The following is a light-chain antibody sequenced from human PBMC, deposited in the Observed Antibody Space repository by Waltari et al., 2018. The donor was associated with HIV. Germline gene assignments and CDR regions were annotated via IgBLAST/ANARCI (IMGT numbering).Light chain of an antibody. Sequence: DIVLTQSPETLSVSLGERAAVHCKSKRSVLSSSNNEHFFGCYQHRPVQPPRLLFSGAAIRASGVPARFSASGSETDFTLTIDDLQPDDLAVYFCQQYYSTPTFG. CDR2: GAA. V-gene: IGKV4-1*01. J-gene: IGKJ3*01. CDR3: QQYYSTPT. CDR1: RSVLSSSNNEHF.